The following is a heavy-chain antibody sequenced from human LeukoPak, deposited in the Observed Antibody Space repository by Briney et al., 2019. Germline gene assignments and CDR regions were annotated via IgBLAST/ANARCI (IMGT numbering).Heavy chain of an antibody. Sequence: ASVKVSCKASGYTFSGNYMHWVRQAPGQGLEWMGWINPNSGGTNYARKFQGRVTMTRDASTSTAYMELSRLRSDDTAVYYCATTSGSTWSFDYWGQGTLVTVSS. CDR2: INPNSGGT. V-gene: IGHV1-2*02. CDR3: ATTSGSTWSFDY. J-gene: IGHJ4*02. CDR1: GYTFSGNY. D-gene: IGHD6-13*01.